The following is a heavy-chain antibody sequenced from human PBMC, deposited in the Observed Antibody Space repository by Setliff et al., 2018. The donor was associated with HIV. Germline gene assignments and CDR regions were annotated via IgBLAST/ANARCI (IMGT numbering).Heavy chain of an antibody. CDR2: IYHTGST. D-gene: IGHD3-3*01. V-gene: IGHV4-39*01. J-gene: IGHJ4*02. Sequence: SETLSLTCTVSGGAINSTSYYWGWIRKPPGNGLEWIGSIYHTGSTYYKPSLKSRVTIPVDTSKNQFSLRLRSVAAEDTAVYYCARSIVPVASGYYYFEYWGQGTLVTVSS. CDR3: ARSIVPVASGYYYFEY. CDR1: GGAINSTSYY.